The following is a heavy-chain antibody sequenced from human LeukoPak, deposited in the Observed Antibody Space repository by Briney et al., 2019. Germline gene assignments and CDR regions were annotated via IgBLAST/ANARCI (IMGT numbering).Heavy chain of an antibody. CDR2: ISSSSSYI. V-gene: IGHV3-21*01. CDR1: GFTFSSYW. CDR3: ARDWGYDILTGYLPLDY. Sequence: GGSLRLSCAASGFTFSSYWMSWVRQAPGKGLEWVSSISSSSSYIYYADSVKGRFTISRDNAKNSLYLQMNSLRAEDTAVYYCARDWGYDILTGYLPLDYWGQGTLVTVSS. J-gene: IGHJ4*02. D-gene: IGHD3-9*01.